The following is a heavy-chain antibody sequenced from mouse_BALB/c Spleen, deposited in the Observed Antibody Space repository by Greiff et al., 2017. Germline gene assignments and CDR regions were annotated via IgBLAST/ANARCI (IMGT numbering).Heavy chain of an antibody. Sequence: EVQLVESGGGLVKPGGSLKLSCAASGFTFSDYYMYWVRQTPEKRLEWVATISDGGSYTYYPDSVKGRFTISRDNAKNNLYLQMSSLKSEDTAMYYCAREGDGYDEGMDYWGQGTSVTVSS. CDR3: AREGDGYDEGMDY. D-gene: IGHD2-2*01. J-gene: IGHJ4*01. CDR1: GFTFSDYY. V-gene: IGHV5-4*02. CDR2: ISDGGSYT.